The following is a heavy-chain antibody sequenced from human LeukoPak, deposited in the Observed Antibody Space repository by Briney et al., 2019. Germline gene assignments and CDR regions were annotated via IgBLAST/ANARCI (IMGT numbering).Heavy chain of an antibody. J-gene: IGHJ4*02. CDR1: GFTCSNAW. CDR2: IKSKTDGGTT. V-gene: IGHV3-15*01. D-gene: IGHD6-19*01. Sequence: GGSLRLSCAASGFTCSNAWMSWVRQAPGKGLEWVGRIKSKTDGGTTDYAAPVKGRFTISRDDSKNTLYLQMNSLKTEHTAVYYCTTWSSVAGHDYGGQGTLVTVSS. CDR3: TTWSSVAGHDY.